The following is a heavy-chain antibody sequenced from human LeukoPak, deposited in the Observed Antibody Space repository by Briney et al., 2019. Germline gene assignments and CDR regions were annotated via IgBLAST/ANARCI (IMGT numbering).Heavy chain of an antibody. CDR2: TYYRSKWYN. J-gene: IGHJ6*03. D-gene: IGHD6-6*01. CDR1: GDSVSSNSAA. V-gene: IGHV6-1*01. Sequence: SQTLSLTCAISGDSVSSNSAAWNWIRQSPSRGLEWLGRTYYRSKWYNDYAVSVKSRITINPDTSKNQFSLQLNSVTPEDTAVYYCARVWFRRGAARPDYYYMDVWGKGTTVTVSS. CDR3: ARVWFRRGAARPDYYYMDV.